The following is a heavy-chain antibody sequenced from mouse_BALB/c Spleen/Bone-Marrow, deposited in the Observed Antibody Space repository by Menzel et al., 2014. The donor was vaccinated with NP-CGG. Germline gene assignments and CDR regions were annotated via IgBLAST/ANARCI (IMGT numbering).Heavy chain of an antibody. D-gene: IGHD2-14*01. CDR2: IYPGDVNT. J-gene: IGHJ3*01. CDR3: ARDYRYDAWFAY. CDR1: GYTFTSYY. V-gene: IGHV1S56*01. Sequence: QVQLQQSGPELVKPGASVRISCKASGYTFTSYYTHWVKQRPGQGLEWIGWIYPGDVNTKYNEKFKGKATLTADKSSSTAYMQLSSLTSEDSAVYFCARDYRYDAWFAYWGQGTLVTVSA.